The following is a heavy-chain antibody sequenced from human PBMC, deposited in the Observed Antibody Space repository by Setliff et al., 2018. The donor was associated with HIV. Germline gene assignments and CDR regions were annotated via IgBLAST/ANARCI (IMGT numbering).Heavy chain of an antibody. J-gene: IGHJ3*01. V-gene: IGHV4-59*01. CDR2: MHYSGRT. Sequence: TLSLTCTVSDNSITNYYWNWIRQPPGKGLEWIGYMHYSGRTSYNPSLKSRVTTSVNTSKNQLSLNLSSVTAADTAVYYCARWGETTGIKAFDLWGQGTMVTVS. CDR1: DNSITNYY. D-gene: IGHD1-1*01. CDR3: ARWGETTGIKAFDL.